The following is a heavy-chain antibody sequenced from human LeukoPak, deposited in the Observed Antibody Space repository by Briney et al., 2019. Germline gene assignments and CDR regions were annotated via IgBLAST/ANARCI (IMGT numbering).Heavy chain of an antibody. CDR1: GFTFSSYS. Sequence: GGSLRLSCAASGFTFSSYSMNWVRQAPGKGLEWVSYISSSSSTIYYANSVKGRFTISRDKAKNSLYLQMNSLRAEDTAVYYCAREYCSSTSCLYDYWGQGTLVTVSS. CDR3: AREYCSSTSCLYDY. V-gene: IGHV3-48*01. D-gene: IGHD2-2*01. J-gene: IGHJ4*02. CDR2: ISSSSSTI.